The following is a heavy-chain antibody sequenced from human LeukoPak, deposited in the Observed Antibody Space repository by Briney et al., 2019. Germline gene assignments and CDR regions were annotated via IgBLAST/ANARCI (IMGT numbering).Heavy chain of an antibody. CDR1: GYTFTSYD. D-gene: IGHD5-24*01. V-gene: IGHV1-8*01. CDR3: ARGRWLQQRPNWFDP. Sequence: ASLKVSSKASGYTFTSYDINWVRQAPGQGLEWRAWMNPNSGNTDYAQTFQGRVTMTRDTSITTAYMELSSLRSEDTAVYYCARGRWLQQRPNWFDPWGQGTLVTVSS. J-gene: IGHJ5*02. CDR2: MNPNSGNT.